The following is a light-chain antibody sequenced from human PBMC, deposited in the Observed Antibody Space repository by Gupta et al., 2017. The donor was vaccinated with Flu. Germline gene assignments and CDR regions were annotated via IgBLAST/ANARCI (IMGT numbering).Light chain of an antibody. J-gene: IGLJ1*01. CDR3: SSYTSTNTFYV. CDR1: SSDVGGSNY. CDR2: DVT. V-gene: IGLV2-14*01. Sequence: QSALTQPASVSGSPVQSIPIPCTGTSSDVGGSNYVSWYQQHPGKAPKLIIYDVTNRPSGVSSRFSGSKSGNTASLTISGLEAEDESDYFCSSYTSTNTFYVFGTGTKVTVL.